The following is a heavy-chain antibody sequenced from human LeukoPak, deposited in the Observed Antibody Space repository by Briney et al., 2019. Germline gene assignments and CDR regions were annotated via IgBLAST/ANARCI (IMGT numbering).Heavy chain of an antibody. Sequence: PGGSLRLSCAASGFTFSSYGMHWVRQAPGKGLEWVAVIWYDGSNKYYADSVKGRFTISRDNSKNTLYLQMNSLRAEDTAVYYCARANIAGFCSGGHCFRWYFDYWGQGTLVTASS. CDR3: ARANIAGFCSGGHCFRWYFDY. CDR2: IWYDGSNK. J-gene: IGHJ4*02. CDR1: GFTFSSYG. V-gene: IGHV3-33*01. D-gene: IGHD2-15*01.